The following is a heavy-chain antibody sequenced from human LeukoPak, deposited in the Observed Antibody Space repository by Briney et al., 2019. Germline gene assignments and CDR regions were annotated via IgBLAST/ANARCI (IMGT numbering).Heavy chain of an antibody. D-gene: IGHD3-10*01. CDR1: GFTVSSNY. Sequence: GGSLRLSCAASGFTVSSNYMSWVRQAPGKGLEWVPVIYSGGSTYYADSVKGRFTISRDNSKNTLYLQMNSLRAEDTAVYYCARVWGELLYHPFDYWGQGTLVTVSS. CDR2: IYSGGST. J-gene: IGHJ4*02. CDR3: ARVWGELLYHPFDY. V-gene: IGHV3-53*01.